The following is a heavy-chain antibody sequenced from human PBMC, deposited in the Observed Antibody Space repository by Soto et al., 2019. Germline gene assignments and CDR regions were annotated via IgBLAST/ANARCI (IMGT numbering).Heavy chain of an antibody. D-gene: IGHD2-21*02. CDR2: INPSGGST. V-gene: IGHV1-46*01. J-gene: IGHJ4*02. CDR3: ARDLTAADY. CDR1: GYTFTSYY. Sequence: QVQLMQSGAEVKKPGASVTISCKASGYTFTSYYIHWVRQAPRQGLEWMAIINPSGGSTNYAQKFQGRVTVTRDTSTSTVNMELSSLSSEDTAVYYCARDLTAADYWGQRTLVTVSS.